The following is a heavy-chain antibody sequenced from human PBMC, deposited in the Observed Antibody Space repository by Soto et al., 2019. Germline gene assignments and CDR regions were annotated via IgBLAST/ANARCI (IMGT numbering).Heavy chain of an antibody. CDR1: GFTFSNAW. CDR2: IKSKTDGGTT. V-gene: IGHV3-15*01. J-gene: IGHJ4*02. Sequence: PGGSLRLSCAASGFTFSNAWMSWVRQAPGKGLEWVGRIKSKTDGGTTDYAAPVKGRFTISRDDSKNTLYLQMNSLKTEDTAVYYCTTRDRFEYYFDYWGQGTLVTVSS. D-gene: IGHD3-16*01. CDR3: TTRDRFEYYFDY.